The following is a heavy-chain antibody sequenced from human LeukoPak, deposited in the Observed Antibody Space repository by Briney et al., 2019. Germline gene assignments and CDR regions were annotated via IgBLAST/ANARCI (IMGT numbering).Heavy chain of an antibody. Sequence: GGSLRLSCAASGFTVSSNYMNWVRQAPGKGLEWVSNFYSDALDGITNYADSVKGRFTISRDNSQNTLYLQMNSLRVEDTATYYCAREIGGGHHYFEHWGQGTVVTVSS. CDR3: AREIGGGHHYFEH. D-gene: IGHD1-26*01. J-gene: IGHJ4*02. CDR1: GFTVSSNY. V-gene: IGHV3-53*01. CDR2: FYSDALDGIT.